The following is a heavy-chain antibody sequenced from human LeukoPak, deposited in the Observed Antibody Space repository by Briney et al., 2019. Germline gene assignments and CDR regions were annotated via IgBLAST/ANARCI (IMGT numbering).Heavy chain of an antibody. CDR3: ARDPLDISRWTNAFDI. D-gene: IGHD5-12*01. V-gene: IGHV3-30*03. CDR1: GYTFTHYG. CDR2: ISYDGNN. J-gene: IGHJ3*02. Sequence: GGSLRLSCVISGYTFTHYGFHWVRQAPGKALEWVAYISYDGNNKYEDSVKGRLTISRDNSKSTLHLQMNGLRAEDTAVYYCARDPLDISRWTNAFDIWGQGTTVIVS.